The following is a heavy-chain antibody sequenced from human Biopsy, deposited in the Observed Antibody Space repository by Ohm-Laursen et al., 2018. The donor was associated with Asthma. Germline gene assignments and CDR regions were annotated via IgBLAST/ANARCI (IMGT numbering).Heavy chain of an antibody. V-gene: IGHV3-21*01. J-gene: IGHJ4*02. D-gene: IGHD3-10*01. CDR3: AKDRVAGRSYYFDY. Sequence: SLRLSCAASGFTFSHYNMNWVRQAPGKGLEWVSSITDTSRYIKYADSVKGRFTISRDNSKNMVYLQMNSLRPEDTAVYYCAKDRVAGRSYYFDYWGQGSLVPVSS. CDR1: GFTFSHYN. CDR2: ITDTSRYI.